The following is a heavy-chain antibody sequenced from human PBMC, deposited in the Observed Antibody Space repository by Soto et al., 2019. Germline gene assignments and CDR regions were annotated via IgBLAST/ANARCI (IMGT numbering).Heavy chain of an antibody. V-gene: IGHV4-34*01. D-gene: IGHD2-2*02. Sequence: KPSETLSLTCAVYGGSFSGYYWSWIRQPPGKGLEWIGEINHSGSTNYNPSLKSRVTISVDTSKNQFSLKLSSVTAADTAVYYCARYLPATAIREAFDYWGQGTLVTVSS. J-gene: IGHJ4*02. CDR1: GGSFSGYY. CDR2: INHSGST. CDR3: ARYLPATAIREAFDY.